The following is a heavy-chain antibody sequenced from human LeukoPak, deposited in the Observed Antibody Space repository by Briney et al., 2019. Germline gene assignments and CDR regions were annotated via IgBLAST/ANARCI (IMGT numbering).Heavy chain of an antibody. V-gene: IGHV3-23*01. CDR1: GFTFSSYA. J-gene: IGHJ4*02. CDR3: AQQWLVLGAFDF. D-gene: IGHD6-19*01. CDR2: ISGSGGST. Sequence: GGSLRLSCAASGFTFSSYAMSWVRQAPGKGLEWVSAISGSGGSTYYADSVKGRFTISRDDSKNTLYLQMNSLRAEDTAIYYCAQQWLVLGAFDFWGQGTLVTVSS.